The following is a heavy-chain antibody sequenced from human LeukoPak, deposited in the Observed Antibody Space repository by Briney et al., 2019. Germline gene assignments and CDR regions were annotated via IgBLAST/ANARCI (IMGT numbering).Heavy chain of an antibody. Sequence: GGSLRLSCAASGFTFSGYGMHWVRQAPGKGLEWVAVISYDGSNKYYADSVKGRFTISRDNSKNTLCLQMNSLRAEDTAVYYCAKSNAIAQYYYDSSGDDGVSWFDPWGQGTLVTVSS. V-gene: IGHV3-30*18. J-gene: IGHJ5*02. CDR2: ISYDGSNK. CDR1: GFTFSGYG. CDR3: AKSNAIAQYYYDSSGDDGVSWFDP. D-gene: IGHD3-22*01.